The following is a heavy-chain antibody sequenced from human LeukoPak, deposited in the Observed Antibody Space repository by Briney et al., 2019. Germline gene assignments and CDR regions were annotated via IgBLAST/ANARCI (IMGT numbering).Heavy chain of an antibody. V-gene: IGHV3-53*01. CDR2: IYSSGST. J-gene: IGHJ4*02. D-gene: IGHD1-26*01. CDR3: ATPIVGARVDY. CDR1: GFNVSNNY. Sequence: PGGSLRLSCAASGFNVSNNYMTWVRQAPGKGLEWVSLIYSSGSTYYADSVKGRFTISRDNSKNTLYLQVNSLRAEDTAVYYCATPIVGARVDYWGQGTLVTVSS.